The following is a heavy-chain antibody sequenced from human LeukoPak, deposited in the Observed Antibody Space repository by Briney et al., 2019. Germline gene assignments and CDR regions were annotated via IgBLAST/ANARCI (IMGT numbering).Heavy chain of an antibody. CDR3: AKGRNDYKYYFDY. CDR2: ISASGGST. V-gene: IGHV3-23*01. Sequence: GGSLRLFCAASGFTFSSYAMSWVRQAPGKGLEWVSLISASGGSTYYADSVKGQFTISRDNSKNTLYLQMSSLRAEDTAVYYCAKGRNDYKYYFDYWGQGTLVTVSS. J-gene: IGHJ4*02. CDR1: GFTFSSYA. D-gene: IGHD5-24*01.